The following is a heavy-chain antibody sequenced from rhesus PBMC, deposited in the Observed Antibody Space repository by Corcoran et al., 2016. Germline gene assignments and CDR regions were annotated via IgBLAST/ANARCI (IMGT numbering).Heavy chain of an antibody. D-gene: IGHD3-28*01. CDR3: ASSPGYYWYFDL. V-gene: IGHV4-169*02. Sequence: QLQLQESGPGLVKPSETLSVTCAVSSGSISSSYWSWIRQAPGKGLEWIGYIYGSGSSTNYNPSLKSRVTLSVDTSKNQLSLKLSSVTAADTAVYYCASSPGYYWYFDLWGPGTPITISS. CDR1: SGSISSSY. J-gene: IGHJ2*01. CDR2: IYGSGSST.